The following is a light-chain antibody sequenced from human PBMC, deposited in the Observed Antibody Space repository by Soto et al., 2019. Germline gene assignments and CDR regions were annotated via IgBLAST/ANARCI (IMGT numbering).Light chain of an antibody. J-gene: IGKJ1*01. CDR2: GTS. Sequence: EIVLTQSPGTLSVSPGERATLSCRASQTISSNNLAWYQQKPGQAPSLLIYGTSSRATGIPDRFSGSGSGTDFTLTISRLEPEDSPIYYCQPYGSWTFGQGTKVAIK. CDR1: QTISSNN. V-gene: IGKV3-20*01. CDR3: QPYGSWT.